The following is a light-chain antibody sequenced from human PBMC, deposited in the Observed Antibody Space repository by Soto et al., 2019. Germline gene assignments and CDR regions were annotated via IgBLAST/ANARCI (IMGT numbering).Light chain of an antibody. J-gene: IGKJ1*01. Sequence: IALSQSPATVSLSPGERATLSCRASQSVRSYLAWYQQKPGQAPRLLIYDAYNRATGIPPRFSGSGSGTDFTLTISSLEPEDFAVYYCQQYDSSPKTFGQGTKVDI. V-gene: IGKV3-11*01. CDR1: QSVRSY. CDR3: QQYDSSPKT. CDR2: DAY.